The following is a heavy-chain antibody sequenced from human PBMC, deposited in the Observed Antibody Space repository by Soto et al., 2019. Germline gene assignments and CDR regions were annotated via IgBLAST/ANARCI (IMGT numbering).Heavy chain of an antibody. CDR3: ARSVAVPGAHIGY. Sequence: SETLSLTCSVSGSSISGSDRSWIRLSPEKGQDWLDFVYYTGSTNYSPSLRSRVSISVDTSKNEFSLRLSSVTAADTAVYFCARSVAVPGAHIGYWSQGTQVTVSS. J-gene: IGHJ4*02. CDR2: VYYTGST. V-gene: IGHV4-59*01. CDR1: GSSISGSD. D-gene: IGHD6-19*01.